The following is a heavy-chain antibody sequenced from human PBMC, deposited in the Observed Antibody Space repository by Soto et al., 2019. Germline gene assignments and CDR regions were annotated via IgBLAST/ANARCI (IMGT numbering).Heavy chain of an antibody. V-gene: IGHV1-3*01. D-gene: IGHD3-22*01. J-gene: IGHJ4*02. CDR2: INAGNGNT. CDR3: ARDYYDSSGYLDLDYSFDQ. Sequence: WATVKVSCKSSGYTFTSYAMHWVRQAPGQRLEWMGWINAGNGNTKYSQKFQGRVTITRDTSASTAYMELSSLRSEDTAVYYCARDYYDSSGYLDLDYSFDQWGRGTLVTVSS. CDR1: GYTFTSYA.